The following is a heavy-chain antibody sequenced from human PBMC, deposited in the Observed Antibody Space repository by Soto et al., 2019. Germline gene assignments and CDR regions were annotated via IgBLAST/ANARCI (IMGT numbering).Heavy chain of an antibody. CDR1: GYTFTGHY. CDR3: GRGRSGQIVVFY. V-gene: IGHV1-2*02. J-gene: IGHJ4*02. CDR2: IGPESGAT. D-gene: IGHD1-26*01. Sequence: ASVKVSCKASGYTFTGHYIHWVRQAPEQGPEWMGEIGPESGATRYAQRFQGRVTMTRGMSITTVYMELNNLSPDDTAVYYCGRGRSGQIVVFYWGQGTPVTVSS.